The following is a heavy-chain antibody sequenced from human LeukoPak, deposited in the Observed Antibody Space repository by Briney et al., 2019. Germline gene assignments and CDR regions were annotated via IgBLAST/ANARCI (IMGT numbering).Heavy chain of an antibody. J-gene: IGHJ5*02. V-gene: IGHV4-61*02. Sequence: SETLSLTCTVSGGSIISNNFYWSWIRQPAGKGLEWIGRIYGSGSTNYSPSLRSRVTISMDTSKNQFSLSLNSVTAADTAVYFCARGWGSTSSNYFDPWGQGTLVTVSS. CDR2: IYGSGST. CDR1: GGSIISNNFY. CDR3: ARGWGSTSSNYFDP. D-gene: IGHD2/OR15-2a*01.